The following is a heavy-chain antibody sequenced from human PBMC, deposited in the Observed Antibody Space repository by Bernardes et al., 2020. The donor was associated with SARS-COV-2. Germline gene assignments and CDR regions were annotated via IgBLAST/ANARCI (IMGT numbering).Heavy chain of an antibody. CDR3: ARDSYISGWSLGGNWFDP. CDR2: INGGYGNA. V-gene: IGHV1-3*01. D-gene: IGHD6-19*01. J-gene: IGHJ5*02. Sequence: ASVKVSCKASGYTFTTRGIHWVRQAPGQRLEWMGWINGGYGNAKYAQNFQGRVTITRDTSASTAYMELSSLRSEDTAVYYCARDSYISGWSLGGNWFDPWGQGTLVTVSS. CDR1: GYTFTTRG.